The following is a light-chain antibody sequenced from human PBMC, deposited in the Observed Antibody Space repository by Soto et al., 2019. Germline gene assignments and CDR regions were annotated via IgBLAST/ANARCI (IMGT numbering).Light chain of an antibody. CDR1: QGIDNY. V-gene: IGKV1-9*01. J-gene: IGKJ5*01. Sequence: IQLTQSPSSLSASVGDRVAITCRASQGIDNYLAWYQQKPGKAPKLLISVASTLHRAVPSRVSGSGSGTDFTLTISSVQPEDFETYYWHQLSHYPNTFGHGTRLEIQ. CDR2: VAS. CDR3: HQLSHYPNT.